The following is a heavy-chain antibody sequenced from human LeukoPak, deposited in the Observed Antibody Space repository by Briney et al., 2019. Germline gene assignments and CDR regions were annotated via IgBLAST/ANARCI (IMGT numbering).Heavy chain of an antibody. CDR2: ISSSSSYI. V-gene: IGHV3-21*01. D-gene: IGHD3-10*01. J-gene: IGHJ4*02. Sequence: QPGGSLRLSCAASGFIFSDSWMSWVRQAPGKGLEWVSSISSSSSYIYYADSVKGRFTISRDNAKNSLYLQMNSLRAEDTAVYYCAWGYYGSGSYYNSPYYFDYWGQGTLVTVSS. CDR3: AWGYYGSGSYYNSPYYFDY. CDR1: GFIFSDSW.